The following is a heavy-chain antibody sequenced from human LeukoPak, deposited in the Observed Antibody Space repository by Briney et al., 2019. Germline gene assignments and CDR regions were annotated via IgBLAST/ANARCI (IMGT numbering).Heavy chain of an antibody. CDR3: ARAPSTVTHAGFDY. D-gene: IGHD4-17*01. Sequence: AGGSLRLSCAASGFTFSSYWMHWVRQAPGKGLEWVSSISSSSSYIYYADSVKGRFTISRDNAKNSLYLQMNSLRAEDTAVYYCARAPSTVTHAGFDYWGQGTLVTVSS. CDR2: ISSSSSYI. J-gene: IGHJ4*02. V-gene: IGHV3-21*01. CDR1: GFTFSSYW.